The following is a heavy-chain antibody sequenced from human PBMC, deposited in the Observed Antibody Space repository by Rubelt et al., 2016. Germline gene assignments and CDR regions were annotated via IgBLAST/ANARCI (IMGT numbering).Heavy chain of an antibody. CDR2: IYYSGST. CDR1: GGSFSGYY. CDR3: ARRGYFDL. Sequence: QVQLQQWGAGLLKPSETLSLTCAVYGGSFSGYYWSWIRQPPGKGLEWIGYIYYSGSTNYNPSLKSRVTISVDTSKNQLSLKLSSVTDADTAVYYCARRGYFDLWGRGTLVTVSS. V-gene: IGHV4-34*11. J-gene: IGHJ2*01.